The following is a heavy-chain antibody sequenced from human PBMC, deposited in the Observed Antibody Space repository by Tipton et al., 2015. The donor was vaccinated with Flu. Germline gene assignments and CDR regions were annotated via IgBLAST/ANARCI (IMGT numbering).Heavy chain of an antibody. CDR3: ARHIYAQLGPPYFDF. J-gene: IGHJ4*02. CDR1: GGSFSGYY. V-gene: IGHV4-34*01. CDR2: IDHSGST. D-gene: IGHD1-1*01. Sequence: GLVKPSETLSLTCAVHGGSFSGYYWGWIRQPPGKGLEWIGEIDHSGSTNYNPSLKGRVTISVDTSKSLFSLKLSSVTAADTAVYYCARHIYAQLGPPYFDFWGPGSLVTVSS.